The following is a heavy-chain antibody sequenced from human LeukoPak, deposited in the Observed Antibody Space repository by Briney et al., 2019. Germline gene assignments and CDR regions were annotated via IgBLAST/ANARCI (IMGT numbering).Heavy chain of an antibody. J-gene: IGHJ4*02. CDR3: ATSEGIAAAGTDY. CDR1: GYTFTGYY. V-gene: IGHV1-24*01. Sequence: ASVKVSCKASGYTFTGYYMHWVRQAPGKGLEWMGGFDPEDGETIYAQKFQGRVTMTEDTSTDTAYMELSSLRSEDTAVYYCATSEGIAAAGTDYWGQGTLVTVSS. D-gene: IGHD6-13*01. CDR2: FDPEDGET.